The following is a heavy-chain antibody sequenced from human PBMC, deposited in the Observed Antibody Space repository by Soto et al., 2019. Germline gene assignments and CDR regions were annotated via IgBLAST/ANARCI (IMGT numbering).Heavy chain of an antibody. Sequence: VQLQESGPGLVKPSQTLSLTCTVSGGSISSGGYYWSWIRQHPGKGLEWIGYIYYSGSTYYNPSLKSRVTISVDTSKNQFSLKLSSVTAADTAVYYCARVPTWSGYLFRYYYGMDVWGQGTTVTVSS. CDR2: IYYSGST. CDR1: GGSISSGGYY. J-gene: IGHJ6*02. D-gene: IGHD3-3*01. V-gene: IGHV4-31*03. CDR3: ARVPTWSGYLFRYYYGMDV.